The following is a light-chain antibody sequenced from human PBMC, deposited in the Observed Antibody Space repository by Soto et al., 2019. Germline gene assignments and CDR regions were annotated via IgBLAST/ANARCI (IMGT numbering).Light chain of an antibody. V-gene: IGLV2-23*02. CDR2: EVT. J-gene: IGLJ1*01. Sequence: QSALTQPASVSGSPGQSITISCTGTSSDVGSYNLVSWYQQHPGKAPKLMIYEVTKWPSGGSNRFSGSKSGNTASLTISGLQAEDEADYYCCSYAGSSTFYVFGTGTKVTVL. CDR3: CSYAGSSTFYV. CDR1: SSDVGSYNL.